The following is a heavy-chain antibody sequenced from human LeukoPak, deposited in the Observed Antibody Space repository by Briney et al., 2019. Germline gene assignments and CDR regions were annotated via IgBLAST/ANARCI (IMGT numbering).Heavy chain of an antibody. Sequence: GGSPRLSCAASGFTFSSYGLHWVRQAPGKGLEWVAFTRNDGSTKYYGDSVKGRFTISRDNSKNMLYLQMNSLRAEDTAVYYCAKLEGGTLYCSTTRCYGTFDYWGQGTLATVSS. CDR2: TRNDGSTK. D-gene: IGHD2-2*01. V-gene: IGHV3-30*02. J-gene: IGHJ4*02. CDR1: GFTFSSYG. CDR3: AKLEGGTLYCSTTRCYGTFDY.